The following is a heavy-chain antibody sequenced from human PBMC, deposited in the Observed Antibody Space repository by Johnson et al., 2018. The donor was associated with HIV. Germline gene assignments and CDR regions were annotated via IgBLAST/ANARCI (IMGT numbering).Heavy chain of an antibody. CDR3: AKDGSDIVVVPAAPDAFDI. Sequence: MLLVESGGGVVQPGRSLRLSCAVSGFTFSSYAMHWVRQAPVQGLEWVSAISGSGGSTYYADSVKGRFTISRDNSKNTLYLQMNSLRAEDTAVYYCAKDGSDIVVVPAAPDAFDIWGQGTMVTVSS. V-gene: IGHV3-23*04. D-gene: IGHD2-2*01. J-gene: IGHJ3*02. CDR1: GFTFSSYA. CDR2: ISGSGGST.